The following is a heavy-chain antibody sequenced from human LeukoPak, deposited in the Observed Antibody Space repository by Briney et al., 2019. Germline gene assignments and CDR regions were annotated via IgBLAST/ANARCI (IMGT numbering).Heavy chain of an antibody. Sequence: GASVKVSCKASGYTFTSYGISWVRQAPGQGLEWMGWISAYNVNTNYAQKLQGRVTMTTDTSTSTAYMELRSLRSDDTAVYYCAKFPRITMVRGADPYNWFDPWGQGTLVTVSS. CDR1: GYTFTSYG. CDR3: AKFPRITMVRGADPYNWFDP. V-gene: IGHV1-18*01. CDR2: ISAYNVNT. D-gene: IGHD3-10*01. J-gene: IGHJ5*02.